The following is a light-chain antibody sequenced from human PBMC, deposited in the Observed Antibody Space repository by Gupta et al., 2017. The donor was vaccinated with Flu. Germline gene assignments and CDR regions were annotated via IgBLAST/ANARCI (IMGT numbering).Light chain of an antibody. CDR3: QQTSLLPLT. Sequence: PVCQSVTPKEKVTITCRASQSIGSRLHWYQQKPDQSPKLLIKYASQSSSGVPSRFSGSGYGTDFTLTINGLEAEDAAVYYCQQTSLLPLTFGGGTKVEI. CDR2: YAS. CDR1: QSIGSR. V-gene: IGKV6D-21*02. J-gene: IGKJ4*01.